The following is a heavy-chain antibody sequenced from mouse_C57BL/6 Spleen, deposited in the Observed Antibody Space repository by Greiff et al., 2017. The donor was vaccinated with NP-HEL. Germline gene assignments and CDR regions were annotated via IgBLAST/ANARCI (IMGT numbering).Heavy chain of an antibody. J-gene: IGHJ2*01. CDR3: ARPGSYRYYFDY. CDR2: ISSGGSYT. CDR1: GFTFSSYG. D-gene: IGHD1-1*02. Sequence: DVQLVESGGDLVKPGGSLKLSCAASGFTFSSYGMSWVRQTPDQRLEWVATISSGGSYTYYPDNVKGRFTISRDNAKNTPYLQMSSLKSEDTAMYYCARPGSYRYYFDYWGQGTTLTVSS. V-gene: IGHV5-6*01.